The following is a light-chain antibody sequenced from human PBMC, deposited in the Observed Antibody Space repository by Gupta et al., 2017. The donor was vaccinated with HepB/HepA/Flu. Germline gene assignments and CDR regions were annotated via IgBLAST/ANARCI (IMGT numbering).Light chain of an antibody. CDR2: KAS. CDR3: QQYNSFPWS. V-gene: IGKV1-5*03. Sequence: IQMPQSPSSLSASVGDRVTITCRASQSIVTWLAWYQKKPGKAPNLLIYKASSLESGVPSRFSGSGSGTEFTLTISNLQPDDSATYYCQQYNSFPWSFGQGTKVEIK. CDR1: QSIVTW. J-gene: IGKJ1*01.